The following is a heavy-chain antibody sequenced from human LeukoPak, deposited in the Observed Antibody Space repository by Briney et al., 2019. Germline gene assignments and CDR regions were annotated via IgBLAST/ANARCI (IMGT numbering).Heavy chain of an antibody. CDR3: ARGIMTPYYMDV. J-gene: IGHJ6*03. CDR1: GFTFSSFA. D-gene: IGHD3-16*01. Sequence: PGGSLRLSCAGSGFTFSSFAMNWVRQAPGKGLEWVSFVSSSSSYIYYADSVKGRFTISRDNAKNSLYLQMNSLRAEDTAVYYCARGIMTPYYMDVWGKGTTVSVSS. V-gene: IGHV3-21*01. CDR2: VSSSSSYI.